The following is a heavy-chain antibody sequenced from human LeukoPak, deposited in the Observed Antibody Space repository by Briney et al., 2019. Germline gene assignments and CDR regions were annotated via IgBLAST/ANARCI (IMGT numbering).Heavy chain of an antibody. CDR2: IIPIFGTA. V-gene: IGHV1-69*13. D-gene: IGHD5-18*01. CDR1: GGTFSSYA. CDR3: ARAYSYGFSNYGMDV. Sequence: GASVKVSCKASGGTFSSYAISWVRQAPGQGLEWMGGIIPIFGTANYAQKFQGRVTITADEATSTAYMELSSLRSEDTAVYYCARAYSYGFSNYGMDVWGQGTTVTVS. J-gene: IGHJ6*02.